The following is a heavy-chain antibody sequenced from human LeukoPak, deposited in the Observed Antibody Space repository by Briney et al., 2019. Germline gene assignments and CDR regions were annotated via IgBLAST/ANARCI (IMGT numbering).Heavy chain of an antibody. D-gene: IGHD7-27*01. CDR2: THHSGAT. J-gene: IGHJ4*02. CDR3: TREVWGSTFPDY. Sequence: SETLSLTCSVSGYSISSGYFWGWIRQPPGKGPEWIATTHHSGATYNNPSLKSRVTLSVDTSKNQVSLKMTSVTAADTAVYYCTREVWGSTFPDYWGQGTLVTVSS. V-gene: IGHV4-38-2*02. CDR1: GYSISSGYF.